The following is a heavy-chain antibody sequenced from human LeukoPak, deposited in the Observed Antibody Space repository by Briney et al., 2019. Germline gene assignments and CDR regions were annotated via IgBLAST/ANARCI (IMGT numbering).Heavy chain of an antibody. CDR3: ASVYYYGSGSYYHPPDY. D-gene: IGHD3-10*01. Sequence: GESLKISCKGSGYSFTSYWIGWVRQMPGKGLEWMGIIYPGDSDTRYSPSFQGQVTISADKSISTAYLQWSSLKASDTAMYYCASVYYYGSGSYYHPPDYWGQGTLVTVSS. V-gene: IGHV5-51*01. CDR1: GYSFTSYW. J-gene: IGHJ4*02. CDR2: IYPGDSDT.